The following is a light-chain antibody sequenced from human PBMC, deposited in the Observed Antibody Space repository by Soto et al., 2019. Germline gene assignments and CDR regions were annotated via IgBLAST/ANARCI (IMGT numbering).Light chain of an antibody. Sequence: DIVMTQSPLSLSVTPGEPASISCRSSQSLLHSSGYNYLDWYLQKPEQSPQLLVYSGSSRASGVPDWFIGSGSGRDFTLKISRVEAEDVGVYDDMQSLRTPPYTFGQGTKLEIK. J-gene: IGKJ2*01. CDR1: QSLLHSSGYNY. CDR3: MQSLRTPPYT. V-gene: IGKV2-28*01. CDR2: SGS.